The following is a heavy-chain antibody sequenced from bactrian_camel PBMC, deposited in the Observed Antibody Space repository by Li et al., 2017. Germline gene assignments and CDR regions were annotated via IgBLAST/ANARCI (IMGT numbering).Heavy chain of an antibody. V-gene: IGHV3-3*01. D-gene: IGHD6*01. CDR3: AEGRGSRGEHCYSLNY. J-gene: IGHJ4*01. CDR1: GDTASVYS. CDR2: VYGIGGTT. Sequence: HVQLVESGGGSAQAGGSMRLDCAVSGDTASVYSLAWYRQALGKEREKVAVVYGIGGTTYYADSVKGRFTISQDNAKATVYLQMDSLTPEDTAMYYCAEGRGSRGEHCYSLNYWGQGTQVTVS.